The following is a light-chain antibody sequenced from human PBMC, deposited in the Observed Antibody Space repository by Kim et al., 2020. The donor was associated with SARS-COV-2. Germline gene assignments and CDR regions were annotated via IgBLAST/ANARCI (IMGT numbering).Light chain of an antibody. CDR1: RSNIASNA. V-gene: IGLV1-44*01. J-gene: IGLJ2*01. CDR2: SNS. Sequence: GQRDTLSFSVSRSNIASNAVNWYQRLPGTAPKLLIYSNSHRPSGVPDRFSVSKSGTSASLAISGLQSEDEADYYCAAWDDSLDGVIFGGGTQLTVL. CDR3: AAWDDSLDGVI.